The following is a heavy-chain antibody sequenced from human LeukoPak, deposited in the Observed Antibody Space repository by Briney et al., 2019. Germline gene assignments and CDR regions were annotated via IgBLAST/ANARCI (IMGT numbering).Heavy chain of an antibody. CDR3: AKARGSRYDISTGYHSPTYYFDY. D-gene: IGHD3-9*01. V-gene: IGHV3-21*04. CDR2: ISSSSYYT. CDR1: GFTFSRYN. J-gene: IGHJ4*02. Sequence: GGSLRLSCAASGFTFSRYNINWVRQAPGKGLEWVSSISSSSYYTYYADSVKGRFTMSRDNAKNSLSLQMNSLRAEDTAVYYCAKARGSRYDISTGYHSPTYYFDYWGQGTLVTVSS.